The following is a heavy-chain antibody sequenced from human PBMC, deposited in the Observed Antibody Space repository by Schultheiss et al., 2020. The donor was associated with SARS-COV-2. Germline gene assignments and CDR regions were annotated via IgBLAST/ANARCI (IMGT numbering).Heavy chain of an antibody. Sequence: GGSLRLSCAASGFTFSSYAMHWVRQAPGKGLEWVSGINWNGGSTGYADSVKGRFTISRDNTKNSLYLQMNSLRTEDTALYYCAKGRDSGYDGALDYWGQGTLITVSS. CDR3: AKGRDSGYDGALDY. J-gene: IGHJ4*02. CDR2: INWNGGST. CDR1: GFTFSSYA. D-gene: IGHD5-12*01. V-gene: IGHV3-20*04.